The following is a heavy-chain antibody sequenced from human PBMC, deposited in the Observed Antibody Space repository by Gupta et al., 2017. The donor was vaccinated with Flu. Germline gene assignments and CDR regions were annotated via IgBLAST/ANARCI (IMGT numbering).Heavy chain of an antibody. CDR1: FA. D-gene: IGHD3-10*01. Sequence: FAFNWVRQAPGQGLQWLGGIIPVLEKPTYAQEFQGRLTITAVESASTIYMELSGLTSHDTALYFCATQTFPADGSGAWGQGTLVTVPS. CDR2: IIPVLEKP. V-gene: IGHV1-69*01. CDR3: ATQTFPADGSGA. J-gene: IGHJ5*02.